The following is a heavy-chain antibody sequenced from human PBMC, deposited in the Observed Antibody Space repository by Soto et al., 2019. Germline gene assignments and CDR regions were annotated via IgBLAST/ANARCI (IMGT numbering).Heavy chain of an antibody. Sequence: QVQLVQSGAEVKKPGASVKVSCKASGYTFTGYYMHWVRQAPGQGLEWMGWINPNSGGTNYAQKFQGRVTMTRDTALSTAYMELSRLRSDDTAVYYCARVRLVLLWFGGFDPWGQGTLVTVSS. CDR2: INPNSGGT. CDR3: ARVRLVLLWFGGFDP. J-gene: IGHJ5*02. V-gene: IGHV1-2*02. D-gene: IGHD3-10*01. CDR1: GYTFTGYY.